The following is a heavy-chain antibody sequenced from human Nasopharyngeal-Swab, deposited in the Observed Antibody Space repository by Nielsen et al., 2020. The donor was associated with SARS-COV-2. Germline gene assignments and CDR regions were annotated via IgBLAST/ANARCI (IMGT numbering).Heavy chain of an antibody. CDR1: GGSISSGGYY. J-gene: IGHJ5*02. CDR2: IYYSGST. D-gene: IGHD5-18*01. V-gene: IGHV4-31*03. CDR3: ARGQYSYGFSADNWFDP. Sequence: LRLSCTVSGGSISSGGYYWSWIRQHPGKGLEWIGYIYYSGSTYYNPSLKSRVTISVDTSKNQFSLKLSSVTAADTAVYYCARGQYSYGFSADNWFDPWGQGTLVTVSS.